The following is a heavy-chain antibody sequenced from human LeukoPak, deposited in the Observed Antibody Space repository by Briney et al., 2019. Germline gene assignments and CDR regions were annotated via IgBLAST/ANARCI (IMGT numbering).Heavy chain of an antibody. CDR2: IYYSGST. J-gene: IGHJ4*02. CDR1: GGSISSTSYY. V-gene: IGHV4-61*05. CDR3: ARGVKGDDY. D-gene: IGHD3-10*01. Sequence: SETLSLTCTVSGGSISSTSYYWGWIRQPPGKGLEWIGYIYYSGSTNYNPSLKSRVTISVDTSKNQFSLKLSSVTAADTAVYYCARGVKGDDYWGQGTLVTVSS.